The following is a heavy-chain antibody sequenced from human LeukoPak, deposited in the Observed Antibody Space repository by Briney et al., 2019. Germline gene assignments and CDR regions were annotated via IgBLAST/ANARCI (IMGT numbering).Heavy chain of an antibody. Sequence: GGSLRLSCAASGFTFSTYSMNWVRQAPGKGLEWVSSISSSSSYIYYADSVKGRFTISRDNAKNSLYLQMNSLRAEDTAVYYCARDITTMVVAVSRLFGDAFDIWGQGTMVTVSS. CDR2: ISSSSSYI. CDR1: GFTFSTYS. D-gene: IGHD2-15*01. CDR3: ARDITTMVVAVSRLFGDAFDI. J-gene: IGHJ3*02. V-gene: IGHV3-21*01.